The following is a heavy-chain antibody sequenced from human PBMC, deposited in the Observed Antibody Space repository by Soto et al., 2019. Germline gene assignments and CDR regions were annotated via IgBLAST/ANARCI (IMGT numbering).Heavy chain of an antibody. J-gene: IGHJ5*02. Sequence: PSETLSLTCPVSGGSISSSNYYWGWIRQPPGKGLEWIGSIYYSGSTYYNPSLKSRVTISVDTSNNQFSLKLSSVTAADTAVYYCARQKYYYGSGSYYPNWFDPWGQGTLVTVSS. CDR1: GGSISSSNYY. CDR2: IYYSGST. CDR3: ARQKYYYGSGSYYPNWFDP. V-gene: IGHV4-39*01. D-gene: IGHD3-10*01.